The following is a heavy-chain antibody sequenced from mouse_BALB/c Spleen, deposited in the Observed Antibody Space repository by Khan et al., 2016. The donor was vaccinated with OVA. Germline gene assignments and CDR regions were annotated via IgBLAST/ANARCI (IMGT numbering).Heavy chain of an antibody. J-gene: IGHJ3*01. CDR1: GYSITSDYA. CDR2: ISYSGST. CDR3: ARLLYGNWLTY. D-gene: IGHD2-10*02. V-gene: IGHV3-2*02. Sequence: EVQLQESGPGLVKPSQSLSLTCTVTGYSITSDYAWNWIRQFPGNKLEWMGYISYSGSTSFNPSLKSRISITRDTSKNQFFLQLNFVTTEDTATYYCARLLYGNWLTYWGQGTLVTVSA.